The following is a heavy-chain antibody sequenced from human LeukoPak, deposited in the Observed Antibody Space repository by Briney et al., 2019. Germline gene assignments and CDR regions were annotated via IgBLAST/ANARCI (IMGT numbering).Heavy chain of an antibody. CDR1: GFTVSNIY. CDR2: IYRGGGT. CDR3: AKGGITVAGTIDY. Sequence: GGSLRLSCAASGFTVSNIYMSWVRQAPGKGLEWVSIIYRGGGTSYTNSVRGRFTISRDNSKNTLYLQMNSLRAEDTAVYYCAKGGITVAGTIDYWGQGTLVTVSS. V-gene: IGHV3-53*01. D-gene: IGHD6-19*01. J-gene: IGHJ4*02.